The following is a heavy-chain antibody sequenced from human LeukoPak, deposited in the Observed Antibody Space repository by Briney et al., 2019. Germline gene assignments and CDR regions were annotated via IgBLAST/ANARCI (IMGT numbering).Heavy chain of an antibody. Sequence: GGFLRLSCAASGFTFSSHAMSWVRQAPGKGLEWVSAVSGSGGSSYYADSVKGRFTISRDNSKNTLYLQMNSLRAEDTAVYYCAKDEIVESTPYYFDYWGQGTLVTVSS. J-gene: IGHJ4*02. CDR2: VSGSGGSS. V-gene: IGHV3-23*01. CDR3: AKDEIVESTPYYFDY. D-gene: IGHD1-26*01. CDR1: GFTFSSHA.